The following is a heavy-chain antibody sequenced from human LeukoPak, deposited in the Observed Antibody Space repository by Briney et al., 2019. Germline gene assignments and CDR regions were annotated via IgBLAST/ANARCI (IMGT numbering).Heavy chain of an antibody. CDR1: GGTFSSYA. CDR2: IIPIFGTA. J-gene: IGHJ3*02. V-gene: IGHV1-69*13. CDR3: ARGTLDAFDI. Sequence: ASVKVSCKASGGTFSSYAISWVRQAPGQGLEWMGGIIPIFGTANYAQKFQGRVTITADESTSTAYMELSSLRSEDTAVYYGARGTLDAFDIWGQGTMVTVSS. D-gene: IGHD2-2*01.